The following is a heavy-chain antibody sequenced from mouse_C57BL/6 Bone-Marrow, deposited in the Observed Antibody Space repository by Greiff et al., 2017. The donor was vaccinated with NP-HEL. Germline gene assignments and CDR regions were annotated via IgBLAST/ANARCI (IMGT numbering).Heavy chain of an antibody. CDR3: ARSIYYDYADDPFYAMDY. V-gene: IGHV7-3*01. D-gene: IGHD2-4*01. CDR2: ISNKANGYTT. Sequence: DVMLVESGGGLVQPGGSLSLSCAASGFTFTDYYMSWVRQPPGKALEWLGFISNKANGYTTEYSASVKGRFTISRDNSQSILYLQMNALRAEDSATYYCARSIYYDYADDPFYAMDYGGQGTSVTVSS. CDR1: GFTFTDYY. J-gene: IGHJ4*01.